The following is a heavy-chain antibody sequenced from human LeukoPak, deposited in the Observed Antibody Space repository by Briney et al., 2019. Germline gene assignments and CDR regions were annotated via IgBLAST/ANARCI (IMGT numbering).Heavy chain of an antibody. J-gene: IGHJ4*02. CDR2: INHSGST. D-gene: IGHD6-13*01. CDR3: ASSSSWETLLDY. Sequence: KPSETLSLTCAVYGGSFIGYYWSWIRQPPGKGLEWIGEINHSGSTNYNPSLKSRVTISVDTSKNQFSLKLSSVTAADTAVYYCASSSSWETLLDYWGQGTLVTVSS. V-gene: IGHV4-34*01. CDR1: GGSFIGYY.